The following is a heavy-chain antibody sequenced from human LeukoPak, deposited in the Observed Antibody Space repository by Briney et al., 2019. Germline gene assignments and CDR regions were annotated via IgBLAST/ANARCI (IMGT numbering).Heavy chain of an antibody. V-gene: IGHV4-38-2*02. CDR3: ARGILRDYYDSSGFYHRGGVGY. D-gene: IGHD3-22*01. CDR2: IFHSGST. Sequence: SETLSLTCTVSGYSISSVYYWGWIRQPPGKGLEWIANIFHSGSTYYNPSLKSRVTISIDTSKNQFSLKLSSVTAADTAVYFCARGILRDYYDSSGFYHRGGVGYWGQGTLVTVSS. CDR1: GYSISSVYY. J-gene: IGHJ4*02.